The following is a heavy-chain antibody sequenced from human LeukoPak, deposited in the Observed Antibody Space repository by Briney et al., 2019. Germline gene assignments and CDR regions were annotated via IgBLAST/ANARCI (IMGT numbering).Heavy chain of an antibody. V-gene: IGHV3-74*01. CDR3: IRSRSGSYGYFDY. CDR1: GFTFSNYW. J-gene: IGHJ4*02. Sequence: GGSLRLSCAASGFTFSNYWMHWVRQAPGKGLVWVSRISPDGSSTSYGDSVKGRFTISRDNAKNTVYLQMNSLRAEDTAVYYCIRSRSGSYGYFDYWGQGTLVTVSS. D-gene: IGHD3-10*01. CDR2: ISPDGSST.